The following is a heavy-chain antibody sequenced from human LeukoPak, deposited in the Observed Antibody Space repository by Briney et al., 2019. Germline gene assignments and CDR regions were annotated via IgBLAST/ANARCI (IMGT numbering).Heavy chain of an antibody. CDR3: ARVSSSSWYNWFDP. CDR2: INPNSGGT. V-gene: IGHV1-2*02. Sequence: ASVKVSCKASGYTFTGYYMHWVRQAPGQGLEWMGWINPNSGGTNYAQKFQGRVTMTRDTSISTAYIELSRLRSDDTAVYYCARVSSSSWYNWFDPWGQGTLVTVSS. CDR1: GYTFTGYY. D-gene: IGHD6-13*01. J-gene: IGHJ5*02.